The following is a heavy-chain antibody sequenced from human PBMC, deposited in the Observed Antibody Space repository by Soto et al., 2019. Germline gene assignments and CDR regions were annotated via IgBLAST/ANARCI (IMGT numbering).Heavy chain of an antibody. CDR2: IWYDGSNK. V-gene: IGHV3-33*01. CDR1: GFTFRNFG. D-gene: IGHD5-12*01. CDR3: ARDRNAIKYFDY. J-gene: IGHJ4*02. Sequence: PGGSLRLSCAASGFTFRNFGMHWVRQAPGKGLEWVAVIWYDGSNKYYADSVKGRFIISRDNSKNTLYLQMNSLRAEDTSVYYCARDRNAIKYFDYWGQGTPVTVS.